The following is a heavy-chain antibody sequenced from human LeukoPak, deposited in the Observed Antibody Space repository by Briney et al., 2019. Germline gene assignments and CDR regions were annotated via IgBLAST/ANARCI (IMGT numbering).Heavy chain of an antibody. CDR1: GNSISSGYY. V-gene: IGHV4-38-2*01. CDR2: ISHSGST. Sequence: ASETLSLTCSVSGNSISSGYYWGWIRQPPGKGLKWIGSISHSGSTYYNPSLKSRVTISVDTSKNQFSLKLSSVTAADTAVYYCANYGSGSYFPRYYYYYMDVWGKGTTVTVSS. CDR3: ANYGSGSYFPRYYYYYMDV. J-gene: IGHJ6*03. D-gene: IGHD3-10*01.